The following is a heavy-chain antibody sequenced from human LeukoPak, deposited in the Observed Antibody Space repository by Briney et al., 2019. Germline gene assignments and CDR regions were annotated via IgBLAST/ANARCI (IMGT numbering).Heavy chain of an antibody. D-gene: IGHD6-13*01. J-gene: IGHJ3*02. CDR1: GFTFSSYT. CDR3: ARVPGMRAFDI. CDR2: ISSSSSYI. Sequence: GGSLRVSCAASGFTFSSYTMNWVRQAPGKGLEWVSSISSSSSYIYYADSVKGRFTISRDNAKNSLYLQMNSLRAEDTAVYYCARVPGMRAFDIWGQGTMVTVSS. V-gene: IGHV3-21*01.